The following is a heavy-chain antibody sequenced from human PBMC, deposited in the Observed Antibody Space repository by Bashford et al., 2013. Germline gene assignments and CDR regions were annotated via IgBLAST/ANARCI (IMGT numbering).Heavy chain of an antibody. J-gene: IGHJ3*02. CDR1: GYTFSDYY. D-gene: IGHD1-26*01. Sequence: ASVKVSCKASGYTFSDYYMHWVRQAPGQGLEWMGWINPNSGDTSINTAYMELSSLRSDDTAVYYCAGTIQWELLRLNAFDIWGQGTMVTVSS. CDR2: INPNSG. CDR3: AGTIQWELLRLNAFDI. V-gene: IGHV1-2*02.